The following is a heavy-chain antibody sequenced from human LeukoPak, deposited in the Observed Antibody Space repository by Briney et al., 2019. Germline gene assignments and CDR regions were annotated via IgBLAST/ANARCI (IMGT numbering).Heavy chain of an antibody. Sequence: GGSLRLSCAASGFTFSNAWMSWVRQAPGKGLEWVGRIRSQSNGGTTDYVAPVKGRFTISRDDSKNTLYLQMNSLKTEDTAVYYCTTWTGGVVVTNWGQGTLVTVSS. V-gene: IGHV3-15*01. CDR2: IRSQSNGGTT. J-gene: IGHJ4*02. CDR1: GFTFSNAW. CDR3: TTWTGGVVVTN. D-gene: IGHD2-2*01.